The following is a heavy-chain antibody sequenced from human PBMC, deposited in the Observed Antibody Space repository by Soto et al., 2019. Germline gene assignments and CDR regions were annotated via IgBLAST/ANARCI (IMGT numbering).Heavy chain of an antibody. CDR3: ARHGCSSTSCYSVLGYYYYGMDV. CDR1: GYSFTSYW. D-gene: IGHD2-2*02. V-gene: IGHV5-10-1*01. Sequence: PGESLKISCKGSGYSFTSYWISWVRQMPGKGLEWMGRIDPSDSYTNYSPSFQGHVTISADKSISTAYLQWSSLKASDTAMYYCARHGCSSTSCYSVLGYYYYGMDVWGQGTTVTVSS. J-gene: IGHJ6*02. CDR2: IDPSDSYT.